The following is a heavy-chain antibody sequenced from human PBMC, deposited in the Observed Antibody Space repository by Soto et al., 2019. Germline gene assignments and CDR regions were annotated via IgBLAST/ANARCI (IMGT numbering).Heavy chain of an antibody. Sequence: GGSLRLSCAASGFTFSSYAMSWVRQAPGKGLEWVSVISGSGGDTYYADSVKGRFTISRDNSKNTLSLQMNSLRAEDRAVYYCAKARGSSTPAPGSYWGQGTLVTVSS. CDR1: GFTFSSYA. J-gene: IGHJ1*01. CDR3: AKARGSSTPAPGSY. D-gene: IGHD2-2*01. CDR2: ISGSGGDT. V-gene: IGHV3-23*01.